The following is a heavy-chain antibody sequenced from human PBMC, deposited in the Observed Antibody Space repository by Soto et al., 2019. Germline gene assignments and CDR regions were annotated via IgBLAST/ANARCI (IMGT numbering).Heavy chain of an antibody. CDR3: ARIFWSGTITEYYFDY. Sequence: EVQLVESGGGLVKPGGSLSLPGAASGSTFSSYSMYWVRQPPGKGLEWVSSISTTSSYIYYADSVKGRFTISRDNAKNSLYLQMNSLRAEDTAVYYCARIFWSGTITEYYFDYWGQGTRVTVSS. CDR2: ISTTSSYI. J-gene: IGHJ4*02. D-gene: IGHD3-3*01. V-gene: IGHV3-21*01. CDR1: GSTFSSYS.